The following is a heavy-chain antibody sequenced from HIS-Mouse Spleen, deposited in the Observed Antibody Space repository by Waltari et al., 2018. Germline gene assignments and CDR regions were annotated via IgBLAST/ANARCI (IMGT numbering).Heavy chain of an antibody. CDR3: ARHPLKDLDAFDI. Sequence: QLQLQESGPGLVKPSETLSLTCTVSGGSISSSSYYLGWTRQPPGKGLEWIGSIYYSGSTYYNPSLKSRVTISVDTSKNQFSLKLSSVTAADTAVYYCARHPLKDLDAFDIWGQGTMVTVSS. CDR2: IYYSGST. CDR1: GGSISSSSYY. V-gene: IGHV4-39*01. J-gene: IGHJ3*02.